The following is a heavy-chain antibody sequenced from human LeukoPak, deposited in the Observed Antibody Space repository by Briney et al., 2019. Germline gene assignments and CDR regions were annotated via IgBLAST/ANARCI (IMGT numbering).Heavy chain of an antibody. CDR3: ARDSGSSGWYGDFGY. CDR1: GFTVSSNY. D-gene: IGHD6-19*01. J-gene: IGHJ4*02. V-gene: IGHV3-66*01. CDR2: IYSGGST. Sequence: GGSLRLSCAASGFTVSSNYMSWVRQAPGKGLEWVSVIYSGGSTYYADSVKGRFTISRDNSKNTLYLQMNSLRAEDTAVYYCARDSGSSGWYGDFGYWGQGTLVTVSS.